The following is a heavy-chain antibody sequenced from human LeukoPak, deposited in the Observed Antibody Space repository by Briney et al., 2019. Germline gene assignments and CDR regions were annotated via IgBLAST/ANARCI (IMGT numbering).Heavy chain of an antibody. D-gene: IGHD4-23*01. V-gene: IGHV3-30*18. CDR3: AKLSSYGGHG. CDR2: ISYDGSNK. Sequence: GRSLRLSCAASGFTFSSYGIHWVRQAPGKGLEWVAVISYDGSNKYYADSVKGRFTISRDNSKNTLYLQMNSLRAEDTAVYYCAKLSSYGGHGWGQGTLVTVSS. CDR1: GFTFSSYG. J-gene: IGHJ4*02.